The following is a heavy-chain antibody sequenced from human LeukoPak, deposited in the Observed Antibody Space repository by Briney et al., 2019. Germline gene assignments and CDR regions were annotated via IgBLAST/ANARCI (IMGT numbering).Heavy chain of an antibody. V-gene: IGHV3-21*01. CDR2: ISSSSSYI. Sequence: GGSLRLSCAASGSTFSGYSMNWVRQAPGKGLEWVSSISSSSSYIYYADSVKGRFTISRDNAKNSLYLQMNSLRAEDTAVYYCARDQGGAPVFDYRGQGALVTVSS. J-gene: IGHJ4*02. D-gene: IGHD1-26*01. CDR1: GSTFSGYS. CDR3: ARDQGGAPVFDY.